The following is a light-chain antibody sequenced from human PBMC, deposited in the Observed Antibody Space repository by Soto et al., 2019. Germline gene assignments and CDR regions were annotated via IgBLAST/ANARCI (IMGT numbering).Light chain of an antibody. Sequence: IVMTQSPATLSLSPGERATLSCRASQSVSSNLAWYQQKPGQAPRLLIYGASTRATGVPARFSGSGSGTEFTLTISSLQSEDFAVYYCQQYNNRPPWTFGQGTKADIK. CDR2: GAS. CDR1: QSVSSN. J-gene: IGKJ1*01. V-gene: IGKV3-15*01. CDR3: QQYNNRPPWT.